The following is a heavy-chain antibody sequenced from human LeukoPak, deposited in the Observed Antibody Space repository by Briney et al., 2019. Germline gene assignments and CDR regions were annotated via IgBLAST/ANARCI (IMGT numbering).Heavy chain of an antibody. J-gene: IGHJ3*02. CDR3: AKARFLEWSDAFEI. D-gene: IGHD3-3*01. Sequence: GASVKVSCKASGYTFTGYYMHWVRQAPGQGLEWMGWINPNSGGTNYAQKFQGRVTMTRDTSISTAYMELSRLRSDDTAVYYCAKARFLEWSDAFEIWGQGTMVTVSS. V-gene: IGHV1-2*02. CDR1: GYTFTGYY. CDR2: INPNSGGT.